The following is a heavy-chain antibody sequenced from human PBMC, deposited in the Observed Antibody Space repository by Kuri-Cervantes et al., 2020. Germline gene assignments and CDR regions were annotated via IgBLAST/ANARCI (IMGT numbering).Heavy chain of an antibody. CDR1: GGSVSSGTYY. D-gene: IGHD3-16*01. CDR2: IYHNWST. J-gene: IGHJ6*03. CDR3: ARELFGREGYYYYYMDV. Sequence: SETLSLTCTVSGGSVSSGTYYWSWSRQPPGKGLEWIGYIYHNWSTNYNPSLKSRVTISVDKSKNQFSLKLTSVTAADTAVYYCARELFGREGYYYYYMDVWGQGTTVTVSS. V-gene: IGHV4-61*01.